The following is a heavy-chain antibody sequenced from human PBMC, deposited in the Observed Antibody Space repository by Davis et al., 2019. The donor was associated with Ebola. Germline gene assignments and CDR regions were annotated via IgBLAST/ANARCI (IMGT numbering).Heavy chain of an antibody. V-gene: IGHV4-34*01. Sequence: MPGGSLRLSCAVYGGSFSGYYWSWIRQPPGKGLEWIGEINHSGSTNYNPSLKSRVTISVDTSKNQFSLKLSSVTAADTAVYYCARRIRRFGGMDVWGQGTTVTVSS. CDR3: ARRIRRFGGMDV. CDR2: INHSGST. CDR1: GGSFSGYY. J-gene: IGHJ6*02. D-gene: IGHD3-10*01.